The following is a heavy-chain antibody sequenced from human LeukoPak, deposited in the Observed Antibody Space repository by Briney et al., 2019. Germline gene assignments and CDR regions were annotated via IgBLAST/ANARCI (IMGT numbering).Heavy chain of an antibody. Sequence: SETLSLTCTVSGGSISSYYWSWIRQPPGKGPEWIGYIYYSGSTNYNPSLKSRVTISVDTSKNQFSLKLSSVTAADTAVYYCARGSGSSLYYFAYWCQGTQVTVSS. D-gene: IGHD1-26*01. CDR1: GGSISSYY. V-gene: IGHV4-59*01. J-gene: IGHJ4*02. CDR2: IYYSGST. CDR3: ARGSGSSLYYFAY.